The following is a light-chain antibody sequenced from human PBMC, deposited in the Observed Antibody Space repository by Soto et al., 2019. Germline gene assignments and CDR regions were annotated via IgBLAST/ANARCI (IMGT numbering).Light chain of an antibody. V-gene: IGKV1-39*01. Sequence: DIQMTQSPSSLSASVGDRVTITCRASQSISTYLNWYQQKPGKTPNHLIYAASSLQSGVPSRFGGSGSGTDFTLTITSRQPEDFANYYCQQSYTALWTFGQGTEVEI. J-gene: IGKJ1*01. CDR2: AAS. CDR3: QQSYTALWT. CDR1: QSISTY.